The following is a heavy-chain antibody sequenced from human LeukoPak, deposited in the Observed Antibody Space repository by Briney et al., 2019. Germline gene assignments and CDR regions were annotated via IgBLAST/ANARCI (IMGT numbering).Heavy chain of an antibody. CDR2: ISYDGTNK. CDR1: GFTFSNYG. CDR3: AKNGEQWLVEQFFDY. J-gene: IGHJ4*02. Sequence: GGSLRLSCAASGFTFSNYGMHWVRQAPGKGLEWVAIISYDGTNKYYADSVKGRFTISRDNSKNTLYLQMNSLRADDTAVYYCAKNGEQWLVEQFFDYWGRGTLVTVSS. D-gene: IGHD6-19*01. V-gene: IGHV3-30*18.